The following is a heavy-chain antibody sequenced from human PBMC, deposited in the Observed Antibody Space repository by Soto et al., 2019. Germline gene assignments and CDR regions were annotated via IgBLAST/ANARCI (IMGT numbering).Heavy chain of an antibody. J-gene: IGHJ4*02. CDR2: IDPSDSYT. CDR1: GGSITSYW. D-gene: IGHD6-19*01. CDR3: ARLYTSGSFDF. Sequence: GVLLKISSRASGGSITSYWSTWVLQMPGKGLEWMGKIDPSDSYTNYSPSFQGHVTISADKSITTAYLQWSSLKASDTAMYYCARLYTSGSFDFSGQGTLVTVPS. V-gene: IGHV5-10-1*01.